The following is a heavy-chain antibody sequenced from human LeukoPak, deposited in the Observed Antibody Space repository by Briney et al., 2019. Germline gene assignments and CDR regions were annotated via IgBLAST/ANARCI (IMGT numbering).Heavy chain of an antibody. CDR2: FYHSGRT. V-gene: IGHV4-38-2*02. D-gene: IGHD3-22*01. CDR3: ARLDTSGYTLDY. J-gene: IGHJ4*02. CDR1: GYSISSAYY. Sequence: SETLSLTCTVSGYSISSAYYWGWIRQPPGKGLEWIGTFYHSGRTYYNPSLKSRVTISVDTSKNQFSLKLSSVTAADTAVYYCARLDTSGYTLDYWGQGTLVTVSS.